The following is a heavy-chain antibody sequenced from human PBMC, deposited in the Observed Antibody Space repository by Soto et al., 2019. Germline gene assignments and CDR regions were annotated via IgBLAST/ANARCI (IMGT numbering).Heavy chain of an antibody. CDR2: IIPIFGKA. J-gene: IGHJ6*02. CDR1: EGTFSSYA. D-gene: IGHD3-10*01. V-gene: IGHV1-69*01. CDR3: ARRGDRGVMAQYYYYYYGMDV. Sequence: QVQLVQSGAEVKKPGSSVKVSCKASEGTFSSYAISWERQAPGQGLEWKGGIIPIFGKANYAQKCQGRVTVTADDSTSTADMELSSRGSEDTAVYYCARRGDRGVMAQYYYYYYGMDVWGQGTTVTVCS.